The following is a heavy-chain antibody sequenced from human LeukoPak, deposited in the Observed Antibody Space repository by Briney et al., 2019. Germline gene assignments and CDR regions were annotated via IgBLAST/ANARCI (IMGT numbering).Heavy chain of an antibody. CDR2: FGHGRNA. Sequence: ESLRLSCVASGFTVSTYAMSWIRQPPGKGLEWIGSFGHGRNAFYNPSLQSRVTISVDAPTNQFSLRLTSVTAADTAMYYCGRHAPYRNFDLWGQGTLVTVSS. V-gene: IGHV4-38-2*01. CDR1: GFTVSTYA. D-gene: IGHD2-2*01. CDR3: GRHAPYRNFDL. J-gene: IGHJ5*02.